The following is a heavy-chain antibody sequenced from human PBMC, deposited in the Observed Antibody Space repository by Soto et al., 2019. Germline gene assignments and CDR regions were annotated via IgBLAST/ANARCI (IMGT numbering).Heavy chain of an antibody. CDR3: ARGSYYDSSGYYGP. CDR1: GGSISSGGYY. V-gene: IGHV4-31*03. D-gene: IGHD3-22*01. J-gene: IGHJ5*02. CDR2: IYYSGST. Sequence: QVQLQESGPGLVKPSQTLSLTCTVSGGSISSGGYYWSWIRQHPGTGLEWIGYIYYSGSTYYNPSHNSRVTSEVASSKTQLSLKLSAVTDADRAVYECARGSYYDSSGYYGPWGQGTLVTVSS.